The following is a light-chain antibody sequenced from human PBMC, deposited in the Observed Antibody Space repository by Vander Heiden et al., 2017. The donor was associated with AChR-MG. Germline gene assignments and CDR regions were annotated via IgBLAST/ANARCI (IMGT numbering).Light chain of an antibody. V-gene: IGKV3-20*01. J-gene: IGKJ2*01. CDR1: ESVSNMY. CDR3: QQDGTSPRT. Sequence: DIVSTQSPGTLSLSPGERATLSCRASESVSNMYLAWYQQKPDQAPRLLIFGASTRPTGIPDRFSCSGSGTDFALNISRLEPEDFAVDYGQQDGTSPRTFGQGTKLEIK. CDR2: GAS.